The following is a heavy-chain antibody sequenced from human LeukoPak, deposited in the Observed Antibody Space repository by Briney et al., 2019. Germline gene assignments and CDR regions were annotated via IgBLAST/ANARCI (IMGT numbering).Heavy chain of an antibody. CDR3: ARTGDYGRFDY. V-gene: IGHV3-53*01. Sequence: GGSLRLSCAVSGITFNNYGMSWVRQAPGKGLEWVSLIYSGGNTYYADSVKGRFTISRDNSKNTLYLQMNSLRAEDTAVYYCARTGDYGRFDYWGQGTLVTVSP. J-gene: IGHJ4*02. CDR2: IYSGGNT. CDR1: GITFNNYG. D-gene: IGHD4-17*01.